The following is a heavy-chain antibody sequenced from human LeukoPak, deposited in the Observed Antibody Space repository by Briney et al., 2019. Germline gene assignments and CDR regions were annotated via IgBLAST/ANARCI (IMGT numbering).Heavy chain of an antibody. Sequence: PGGSLRLSCAAAGFTFNHYGMHWVRQAPGKGLEWVAVIWSDGTNQYYAGSVKGRFTISRDDSGNTVYLQMNSLRPEDTGVYYCARDAQRGFDYSNSLEYWGQGTPVTVST. V-gene: IGHV3-33*01. CDR3: ARDAQRGFDYSNSLEY. CDR1: GFTFNHYG. J-gene: IGHJ4*02. D-gene: IGHD4-11*01. CDR2: IWSDGTNQ.